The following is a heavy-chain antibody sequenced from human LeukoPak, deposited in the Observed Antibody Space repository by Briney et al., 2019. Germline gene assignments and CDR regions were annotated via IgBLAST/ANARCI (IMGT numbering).Heavy chain of an antibody. D-gene: IGHD3-22*01. Sequence: SETLSLTCTVSGGSISSYYWSWIRQPPGKGLEWIGEINHSGSTNYNPSLKSRVTISVDTSKNQFSLKLSSVTAADTAVYYCARGTEYYYDSSGAPGGFDPWGQGTLVTVSS. CDR3: ARGTEYYYDSSGAPGGFDP. CDR2: INHSGST. CDR1: GGSISSYY. V-gene: IGHV4-34*01. J-gene: IGHJ5*02.